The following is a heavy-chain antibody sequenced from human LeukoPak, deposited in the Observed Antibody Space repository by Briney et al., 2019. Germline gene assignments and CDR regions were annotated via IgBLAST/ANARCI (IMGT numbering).Heavy chain of an antibody. D-gene: IGHD5-12*01. J-gene: IGHJ4*02. Sequence: GGSLRLSCAASGFTFSSYAMSWVRQAPGKGLEWVSAISGSGGSTYYADSVKGRFTISRDNSKNTLYLQMNSLRAEDTAVYYCAKDNRYSGYDSPRWYFDYWGQGTLVTVSS. CDR3: AKDNRYSGYDSPRWYFDY. CDR1: GFTFSSYA. CDR2: ISGSGGST. V-gene: IGHV3-23*01.